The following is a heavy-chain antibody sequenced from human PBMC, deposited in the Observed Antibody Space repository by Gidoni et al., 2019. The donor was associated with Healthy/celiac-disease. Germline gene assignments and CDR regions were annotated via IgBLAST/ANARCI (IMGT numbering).Heavy chain of an antibody. CDR2: ISYDGSNK. Sequence: QVQLVESGGGVVQPGRSLRPSCAASGFTFSSYGMHWVRQAPGKGLEWVAVISYDGSNKYYADSVKGRFTISRDNSKNTLYLQMNSLRAEDTAVYYCAKDARTYYYYGMDVWGQGTTVTVSS. J-gene: IGHJ6*02. CDR1: GFTFSSYG. CDR3: AKDARTYYYYGMDV. V-gene: IGHV3-30*18.